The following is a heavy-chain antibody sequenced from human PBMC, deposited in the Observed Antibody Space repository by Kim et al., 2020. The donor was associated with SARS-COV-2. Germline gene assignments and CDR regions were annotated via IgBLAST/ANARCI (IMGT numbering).Heavy chain of an antibody. V-gene: IGHV3-64D*09. CDR1: GFTFSTYA. J-gene: IGHJ4*01. CDR3: VKEVMPTSGTNYFDY. D-gene: IGHD2-8*01. Sequence: GRSLRLSCSASGFTFSTYAMYWVRQAPGKGLEYVSSISRSGRTIDYADSMKGRSTISRDNSKNMLYLQVSSLRPEDTAVYYCVKEVMPTSGTNYFDYWG. CDR2: ISRSGRTI.